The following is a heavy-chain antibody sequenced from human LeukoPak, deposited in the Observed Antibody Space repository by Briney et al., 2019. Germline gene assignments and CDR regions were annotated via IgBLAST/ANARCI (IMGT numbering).Heavy chain of an antibody. CDR2: LTPNSGKT. V-gene: IGHV1-8*01. CDR3: ARGVAAAATEDAFDI. CDR1: GYSFSSYD. J-gene: IGHJ3*02. D-gene: IGHD6-13*01. Sequence: ASVKVSCKASGYSFSSYDINWVRQATGQGLEWMGWLTPNSGKTGYAQKFQGRVTMTRNSSISTAYMELTSLRFEDTAVYYCARGVAAAATEDAFDIWGQGTMVTVSS.